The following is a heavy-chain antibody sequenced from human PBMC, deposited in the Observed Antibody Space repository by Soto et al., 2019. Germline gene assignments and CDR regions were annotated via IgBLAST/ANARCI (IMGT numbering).Heavy chain of an antibody. CDR2: IDSKNGYI. V-gene: IGHV3-48*02. J-gene: IGHJ4*02. D-gene: IGHD3-22*01. CDR1: GFAFNIYS. Sequence: PGGSLRLSCVASGFAFNIYSMNWVRQAPGKGLEWVSHIDSKNGYIHYADSVKGRFTISRGNAKNSLYLQMDYLSDEDTAVYYCARDNYFDGYSSYHAFDNWGQRALVTVSS. CDR3: ARDNYFDGYSSYHAFDN.